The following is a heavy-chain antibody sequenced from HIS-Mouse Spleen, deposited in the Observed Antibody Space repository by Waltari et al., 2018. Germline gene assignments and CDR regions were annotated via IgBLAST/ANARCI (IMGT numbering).Heavy chain of an antibody. CDR3: ARDSGGSYFDY. CDR1: GFTFSSYW. D-gene: IGHD1-26*01. V-gene: IGHV3-7*01. Sequence: EVQLVESGGGLVQPGGSLRLSCAASGFTFSSYWMSWVRQAPGEGLEWVANIKQDGSEKYYVDSVKGRFTISRDNAKNSLYLQMNSLRAEDTAVYYCARDSGGSYFDYWGQGTLVTVSS. CDR2: IKQDGSEK. J-gene: IGHJ4*02.